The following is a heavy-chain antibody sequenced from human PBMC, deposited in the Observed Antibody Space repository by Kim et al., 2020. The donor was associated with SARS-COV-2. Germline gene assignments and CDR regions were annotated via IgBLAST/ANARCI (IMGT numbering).Heavy chain of an antibody. D-gene: IGHD2-15*01. CDR2: ISYDGSNK. CDR3: ARDFVVVVAATFHYYYGMDV. V-gene: IGHV3-30-3*01. J-gene: IGHJ6*02. Sequence: GGSLRLSCAASGFTFSSYAMHWVRQAPGKGLEWVAVISYDGSNKYYADSVKGRFTISRDNSKNTLYLQMNSLRAEDTAVYYCARDFVVVVAATFHYYYGMDVWGQETAVTVSS. CDR1: GFTFSSYA.